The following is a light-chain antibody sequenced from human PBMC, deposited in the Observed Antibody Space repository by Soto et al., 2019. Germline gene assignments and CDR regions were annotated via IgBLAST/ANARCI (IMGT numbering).Light chain of an antibody. Sequence: DIQMTQSPSTLSASVGDRVTVTCRASQCIDNWLAWYQQKPVQAPKLLMYKASLLQSGIPSRFSGSGSVTEFTLTIIILQSDDVASYYCQQYSKFPLIFGQGTK. J-gene: IGKJ2*01. CDR1: QCIDNW. CDR2: KAS. V-gene: IGKV1-5*03. CDR3: QQYSKFPLI.